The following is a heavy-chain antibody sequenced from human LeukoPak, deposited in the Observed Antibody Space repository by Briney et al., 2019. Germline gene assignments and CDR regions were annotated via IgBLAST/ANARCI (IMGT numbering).Heavy chain of an antibody. CDR2: IYYSGST. J-gene: IGHJ4*02. Sequence: SETLSLTCTVSGGSISSHYWSWIRQPPGRGLEWIGYIYYSGSTNYNPSLKSRVTISVDTSKNQFSLKLSSVTAADTAVYYCARVRAGATMYYFDYWGQGTLVTVSS. D-gene: IGHD1-26*01. CDR3: ARVRAGATMYYFDY. CDR1: GGSISSHY. V-gene: IGHV4-59*11.